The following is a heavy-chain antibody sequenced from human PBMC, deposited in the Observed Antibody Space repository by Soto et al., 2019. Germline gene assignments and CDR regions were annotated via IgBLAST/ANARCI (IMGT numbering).Heavy chain of an antibody. CDR3: ARGRYGDY. D-gene: IGHD1-1*01. J-gene: IGHJ4*02. Sequence: QVHLVQSGAEVKKPGASVKVSCKGSGYIFTTYGITWVRQAPGQGLERMGWISAHNGNTNYAQKLQGRVTVTRDTSTSTAYMELRNLRSADTAVYYCARGRYGDYWGQGALVTVSS. CDR1: GYIFTTYG. V-gene: IGHV1-18*01. CDR2: ISAHNGNT.